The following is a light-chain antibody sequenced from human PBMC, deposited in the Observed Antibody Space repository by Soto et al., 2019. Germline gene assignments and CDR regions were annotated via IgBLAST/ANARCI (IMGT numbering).Light chain of an antibody. CDR1: QSVATN. V-gene: IGKV3-15*01. J-gene: IGKJ1*01. CDR2: SAS. CDR3: QQFNGWPPWT. Sequence: EIVMTQSPATLSVSPGDTATLSCRASQSVATNLAWYQQTPGQAPRLLIYSASTRAIGVPARFSGSGSGTEFPLTISGLQSEDLAVYYCQQFNGWPPWTFGQGTKVELK.